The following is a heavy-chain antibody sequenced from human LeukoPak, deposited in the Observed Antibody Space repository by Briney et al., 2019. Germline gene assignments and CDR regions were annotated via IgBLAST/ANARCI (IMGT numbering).Heavy chain of an antibody. CDR2: FDPEDGET. Sequence: ASVKVSYKVSGYTLTELSMHWVRQAPGKGLEWMGGFDPEDGETIYAQKFQGRVTMTEDTSTDTAYMELSSLRSEDTAVYYCATADMANLELDYWGQGTLVTVSS. CDR3: ATADMANLELDY. CDR1: GYTLTELS. J-gene: IGHJ4*02. V-gene: IGHV1-24*01. D-gene: IGHD1-1*01.